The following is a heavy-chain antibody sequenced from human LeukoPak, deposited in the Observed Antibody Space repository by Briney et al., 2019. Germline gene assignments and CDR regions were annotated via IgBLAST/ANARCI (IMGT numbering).Heavy chain of an antibody. CDR1: GGTFSSYA. Sequence: ASVKVSCKASGGTFSSYAISWVRQAPGQGLEWMGGIIPILGTANYARKFQGRVTITTDESTSTAYMELSSLRSEDTAVYYCARAWDTAMVTREYYYYYYMDVWGKGTTVTVSS. D-gene: IGHD5-18*01. J-gene: IGHJ6*03. V-gene: IGHV1-69*05. CDR2: IIPILGTA. CDR3: ARAWDTAMVTREYYYYYYMDV.